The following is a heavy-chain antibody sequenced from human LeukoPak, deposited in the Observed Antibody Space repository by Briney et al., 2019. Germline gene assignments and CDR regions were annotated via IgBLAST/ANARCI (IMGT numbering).Heavy chain of an antibody. J-gene: IGHJ4*02. D-gene: IGHD6-19*01. V-gene: IGHV3-73*01. Sequence: GGSLRPSCAASGFTFSGSVMHWVRQASGKGLEWVGRITSKPNSYATVYAASVKGRFTISSDDSKNTAYLQMNSLKTEDTAVYYCTGGSGWYSPDYWGQGTLVTVSS. CDR3: TGGSGWYSPDY. CDR2: ITSKPNSYAT. CDR1: GFTFSGSV.